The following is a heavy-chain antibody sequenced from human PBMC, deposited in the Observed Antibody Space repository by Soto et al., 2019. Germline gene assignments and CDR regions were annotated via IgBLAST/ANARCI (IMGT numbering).Heavy chain of an antibody. CDR1: GYSFTSYW. J-gene: IGHJ4*02. V-gene: IGHV5-51*01. D-gene: IGHD6-6*01. CDR3: ARLVTWYSSSSDNFDY. CDR2: IYPGDSDT. Sequence: GESLKISCKGSGYSFTSYWIGWVRQMPGKGLEWMGIIYPGDSDTRYSPSFQGQVTISADKSISTAYLQWSSLKASDTAMYYCARLVTWYSSSSDNFDYWGQGTLVTVSS.